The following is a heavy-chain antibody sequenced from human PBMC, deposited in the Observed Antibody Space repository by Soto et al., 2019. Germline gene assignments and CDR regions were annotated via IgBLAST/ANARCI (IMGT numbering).Heavy chain of an antibody. V-gene: IGHV1-69*12. Sequence: QVQLVQSGAEVKKPGSSVKVSCKASGGTFSSYAISWVRQAPGQGLEWMGGIIPIFGTANYAQKFQGRVTITADESTSTAYMELSSLRSEETAVYYCARDNRAAAGDWYFDLWGRGTLVTVSS. D-gene: IGHD6-13*01. CDR3: ARDNRAAAGDWYFDL. CDR1: GGTFSSYA. CDR2: IIPIFGTA. J-gene: IGHJ2*01.